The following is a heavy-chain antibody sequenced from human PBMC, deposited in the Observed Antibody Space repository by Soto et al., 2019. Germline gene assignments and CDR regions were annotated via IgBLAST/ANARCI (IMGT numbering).Heavy chain of an antibody. CDR3: ARGDGGSYLPFDY. Sequence: QVQLVESGGGVVQPGRSLRLSCAASGFTFSSYAMHWVRQAPGKGLEWVAVISYDGSNKYYADSVKGRFTISRDNSKNTLYLQMNSLRAEDTAVYYCARGDGGSYLPFDYWGQGTLVTVSS. V-gene: IGHV3-30-3*01. CDR2: ISYDGSNK. CDR1: GFTFSSYA. D-gene: IGHD1-26*01. J-gene: IGHJ4*02.